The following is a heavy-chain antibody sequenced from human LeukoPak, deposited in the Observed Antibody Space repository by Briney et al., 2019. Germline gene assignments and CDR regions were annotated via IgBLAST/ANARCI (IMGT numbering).Heavy chain of an antibody. Sequence: GGSLRLSCAASGFTFSSYAMNWVRQAPGKGLEWVAVISYDGSNKYYADSVKGRFTISRDNSKNTLYLQMNILGAEDTAVYYCARTLVVVMYYGMDVWGQGTLVTVSS. CDR3: ARTLVVVMYYGMDV. V-gene: IGHV3-30-3*01. CDR1: GFTFSSYA. J-gene: IGHJ6*02. CDR2: ISYDGSNK. D-gene: IGHD3-22*01.